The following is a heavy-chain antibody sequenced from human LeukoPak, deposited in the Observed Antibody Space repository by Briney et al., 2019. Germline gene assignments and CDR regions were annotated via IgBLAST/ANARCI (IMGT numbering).Heavy chain of an antibody. CDR2: ISGSGGST. Sequence: GGSLRLSCAASGFTFSSYAMSWARQAPGKGLEWVSAISGSGGSTYYADSVKGRFTISRDNSKNTLYLQMNSLRAEDTAVYYCAKDRGDGYNGRWDYWGQGTLVTVSS. J-gene: IGHJ4*02. CDR3: AKDRGDGYNGRWDY. D-gene: IGHD5-12*01. V-gene: IGHV3-23*01. CDR1: GFTFSSYA.